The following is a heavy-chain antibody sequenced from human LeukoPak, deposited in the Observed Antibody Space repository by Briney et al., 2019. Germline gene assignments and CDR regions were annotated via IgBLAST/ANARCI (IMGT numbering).Heavy chain of an antibody. V-gene: IGHV3-30*18. D-gene: IGHD2-15*01. CDR1: GFTFSSYG. CDR3: AKEAPGPLSDIVVVVAAIDY. CDR2: ISYDGSNK. Sequence: GRSLRLSCAASGFTFSSYGMHWVRQAPGKGLEWVAVISYDGSNKYYADSVKGRFTISRDNSKNTLYLQMNSLRAEDTAVYYCAKEAPGPLSDIVVVVAAIDYWGQGTLVTVSS. J-gene: IGHJ4*02.